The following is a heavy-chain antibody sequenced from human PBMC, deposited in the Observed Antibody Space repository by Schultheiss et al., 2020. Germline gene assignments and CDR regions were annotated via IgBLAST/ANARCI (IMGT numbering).Heavy chain of an antibody. V-gene: IGHV4-34*01. CDR3: AKQRGDGAYYPFDY. J-gene: IGHJ4*02. Sequence: SETLSLTCAVYGGSFSAYYWSWIRQSPGKGLEWIGSIYYSGSTYYNPSLKSRVTISVDTSDNQFSLKLSSVTAADTAVYYCAKQRGDGAYYPFDYWGQGALVTVSS. CDR2: IYYSGST. CDR1: GGSFSAYY. D-gene: IGHD1-26*01.